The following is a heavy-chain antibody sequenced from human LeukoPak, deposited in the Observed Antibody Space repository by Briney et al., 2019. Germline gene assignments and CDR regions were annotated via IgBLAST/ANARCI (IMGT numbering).Heavy chain of an antibody. D-gene: IGHD3-10*01. CDR3: ASPDYYGSGSRPLDY. CDR2: INSDGSST. J-gene: IGHJ4*02. V-gene: IGHV3-74*01. Sequence: GGSLRLSCAASGFTFSSYWMHWVRQAPGKGLVWVSRINSDGSSTSYADSVKGRFTTSRDNAKNTLYLQMNSLRAEDTAVYYCASPDYYGSGSRPLDYWGQGTLVTVSS. CDR1: GFTFSSYW.